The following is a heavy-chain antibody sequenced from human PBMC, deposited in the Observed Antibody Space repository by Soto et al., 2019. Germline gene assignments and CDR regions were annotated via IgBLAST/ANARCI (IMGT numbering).Heavy chain of an antibody. CDR2: ISYDGSNK. CDR3: ARASDYYGSGSPLDV. CDR1: GFTFSSYW. J-gene: IGHJ6*02. V-gene: IGHV3-30-3*01. Sequence: GGSLRLSCAASGFTFSSYWMSWVRQAPGKGLEWVAVISYDGSNKYYADSVKGRFTISRDNSKNTLYLQMNSLRAEDTAVYYCARASDYYGSGSPLDVWGQGTTVTVS. D-gene: IGHD3-10*01.